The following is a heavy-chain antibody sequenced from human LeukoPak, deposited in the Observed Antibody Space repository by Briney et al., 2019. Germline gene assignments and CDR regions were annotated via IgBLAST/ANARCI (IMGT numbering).Heavy chain of an antibody. Sequence: EASVKVSCKASGYTFTSYDINWVRQAIGQGLEWMGWINPNSGNTGYAQKFQGRVTMTRNTSISTAYMELSSLRSEDTAVYYCARDRSDIVVVVAATALDYWGQGTLVTVSS. CDR2: INPNSGNT. CDR1: GYTFTSYD. V-gene: IGHV1-8*01. CDR3: ARDRSDIVVVVAATALDY. J-gene: IGHJ4*02. D-gene: IGHD2-15*01.